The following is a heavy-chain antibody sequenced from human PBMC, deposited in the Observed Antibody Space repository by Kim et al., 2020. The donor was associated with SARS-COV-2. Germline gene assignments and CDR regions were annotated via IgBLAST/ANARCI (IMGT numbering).Heavy chain of an antibody. D-gene: IGHD2-2*01. Sequence: SLKSRVTRSVDTSKNQFSLKLSSVTAADTAVYYCAGYCSGTSCYGNFDYWGQGTLVTVSS. CDR3: AGYCSGTSCYGNFDY. J-gene: IGHJ4*02. V-gene: IGHV4-59*01.